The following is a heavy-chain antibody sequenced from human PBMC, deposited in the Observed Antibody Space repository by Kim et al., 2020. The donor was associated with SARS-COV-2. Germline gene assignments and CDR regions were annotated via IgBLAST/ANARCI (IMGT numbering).Heavy chain of an antibody. CDR3: ARVYGPGPRPDYFDM. CDR1: GLTVGSNY. V-gene: IGHV3-53*01. Sequence: GGSLRLSCAASGLTVGSNYMSWVRHAPGRGLEWVAAIYAAYDTNYADSVKGRFTISRDNSRNTLNLQMNSLRAEDTALYYCARVYGPGPRPDYFDMWGQG. D-gene: IGHD4-17*01. J-gene: IGHJ4*02. CDR2: IYAAYDT.